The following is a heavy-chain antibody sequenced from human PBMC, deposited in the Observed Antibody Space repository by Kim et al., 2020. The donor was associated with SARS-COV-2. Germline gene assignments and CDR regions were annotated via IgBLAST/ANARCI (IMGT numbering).Heavy chain of an antibody. Sequence: GGSLRLSCVASGFTFSNDGMHWVRQAPGRGLEWVAVVWNHGNNKYYAESVEGRFTISRDNSKKTLYLQMNSLRVEDTAVYYCVRDAHGLHWGQGTLVTVSS. CDR2: VWNHGNNK. V-gene: IGHV3-33*01. D-gene: IGHD4-17*01. CDR3: VRDAHGLH. J-gene: IGHJ4*02. CDR1: GFTFSNDG.